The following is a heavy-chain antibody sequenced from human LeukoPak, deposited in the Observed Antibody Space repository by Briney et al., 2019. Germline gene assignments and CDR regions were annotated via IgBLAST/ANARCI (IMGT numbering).Heavy chain of an antibody. D-gene: IGHD5-12*01. CDR1: GYTFTGYY. CDR2: INPNSGAT. J-gene: IGHJ4*02. CDR3: ARDAYSGFDKSFHFDY. Sequence: ASVKVSCKASGYTFTGYYIHWVRQAPGQGLEWMGWINPNSGATNYAQKFQDRVTMTRYTSISTAYMELSSLRSDGTAVYYCARDAYSGFDKSFHFDYWGQGGLLTVSS. V-gene: IGHV1-2*02.